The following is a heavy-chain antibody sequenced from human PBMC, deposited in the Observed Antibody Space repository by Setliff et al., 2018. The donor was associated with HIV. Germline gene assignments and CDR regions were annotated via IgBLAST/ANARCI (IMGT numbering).Heavy chain of an antibody. Sequence: PSETLSLTCAVSGYSIRRGFYWSWMRQPPGKGLEWIGSIYQSGNTNYNPSLESRLTISVDTAKNQFSLKLSSVTAADTAVYYCAAATTLLSPRAWGQGTLVTVSS. CDR2: IYQSGNT. V-gene: IGHV4-38-2*01. J-gene: IGHJ5*02. CDR1: GYSIRRGFY. D-gene: IGHD2-15*01. CDR3: AAATTLLSPRA.